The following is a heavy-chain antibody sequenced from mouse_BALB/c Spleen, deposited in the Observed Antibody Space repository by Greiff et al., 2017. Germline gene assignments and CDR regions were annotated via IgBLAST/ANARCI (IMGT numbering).Heavy chain of an antibody. CDR1: GFSLTSYG. CDR2: IWAGGST. V-gene: IGHV2-9*02. Sequence: QVQLKESGPGLVAPSQSLSITCTVSGFSLTSYGVHWVRQPPGKGLEWLGVIWAGGSTNYNSALMSRLSISKDNSKSQVFLKMNSLQTDDTAMYYCARGAIYDGYYYAMDYWGQGTSVTVSS. J-gene: IGHJ4*01. D-gene: IGHD2-3*01. CDR3: ARGAIYDGYYYAMDY.